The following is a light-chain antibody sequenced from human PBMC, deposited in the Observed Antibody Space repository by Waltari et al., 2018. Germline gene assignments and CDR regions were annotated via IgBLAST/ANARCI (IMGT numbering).Light chain of an antibody. CDR2: EVS. CDR3: SSYTTSSTLV. Sequence: QSALTQPASVSGSPGQSITISCTGTSSDVGGYNYVSWYQQHPGKAPKLMIYEVSTRPSGVSKRFSGSKSGNTASLTISGLQAEDEADYYCSSYTTSSTLVFGGGTKLTVL. J-gene: IGLJ3*02. CDR1: SSDVGGYNY. V-gene: IGLV2-14*01.